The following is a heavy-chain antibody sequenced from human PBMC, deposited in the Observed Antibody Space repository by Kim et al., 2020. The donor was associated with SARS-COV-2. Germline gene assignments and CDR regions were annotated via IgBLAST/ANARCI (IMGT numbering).Heavy chain of an antibody. J-gene: IGHJ4*02. CDR1: GGTFSSYA. CDR2: IIPIFGTA. V-gene: IGHV1-69*06. Sequence: SVKVSCKASGGTFSSYAISWVRQAPGQGLEWMGVIIPIFGTANYAQKCQGRVTITADKSTSTAYMELSSLRSEDTAVYYCVISGRLGELALVDYWGQGT. CDR3: VISGRLGELALVDY. D-gene: IGHD3-16*02.